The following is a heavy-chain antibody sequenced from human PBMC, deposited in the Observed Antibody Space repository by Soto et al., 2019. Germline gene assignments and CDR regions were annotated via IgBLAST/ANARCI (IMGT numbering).Heavy chain of an antibody. J-gene: IGHJ5*02. Sequence: QVQLQESGPGLVKPSETLSLTCTVSGGSISSYYWSWIRQPAGKGLEWIGRIYTSGSTKYNPSLKSRVTMSVDTSKNQFSLKLSYVTAADTAVYYCARDRAEYYDSLTPTQWGWFDPWGQGTLVTVSS. CDR3: ARDRAEYYDSLTPTQWGWFDP. CDR1: GGSISSYY. CDR2: IYTSGST. V-gene: IGHV4-4*07. D-gene: IGHD3-9*01.